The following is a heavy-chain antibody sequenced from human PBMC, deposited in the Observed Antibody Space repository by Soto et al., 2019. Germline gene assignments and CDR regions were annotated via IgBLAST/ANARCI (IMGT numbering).Heavy chain of an antibody. CDR1: GDSISREDYS. CDR2: IYDSGST. V-gene: IGHV4-30-2*01. Sequence: SETLSLTCAVSGDSISREDYSWTWIRQPPGKALEWIGNIYDSGSTSYNPSLKSRVTMSVDTSKNQFSLKLTSVTAADTAVYFCARGSSSYYDYGMDVWGQGITVTVSS. CDR3: ARGSSSYYDYGMDV. J-gene: IGHJ6*02. D-gene: IGHD6-6*01.